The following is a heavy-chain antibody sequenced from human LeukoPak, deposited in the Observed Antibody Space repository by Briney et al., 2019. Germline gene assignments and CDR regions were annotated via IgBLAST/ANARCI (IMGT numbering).Heavy chain of an antibody. J-gene: IGHJ6*02. CDR1: GFTFDDYA. D-gene: IGHD3-10*01. V-gene: IGHV3-9*01. Sequence: GGSLRLSCAASGFTFDDYAMHWVRQAPGKGLEWVSGISWNSGSIGYADSVKGRFTISRDNSKNTLYLQMNSLRAEDTAVYYCAKSAEGDGSGSYYNPLYYYYGMDVWGQGTTVTVSS. CDR2: ISWNSGSI. CDR3: AKSAEGDGSGSYYNPLYYYYGMDV.